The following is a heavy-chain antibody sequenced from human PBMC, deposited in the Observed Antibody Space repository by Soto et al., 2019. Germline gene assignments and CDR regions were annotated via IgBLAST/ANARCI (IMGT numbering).Heavy chain of an antibody. CDR3: SRGRVAGLY. CDR1: GVSVRSSSYY. D-gene: IGHD6-19*01. J-gene: IGHJ4*02. Sequence: SETLSLTCTVSGVSVRSSSYYWGWIRQPPGKGLEWIGSISYSGSTYYNPSLKSRVNISVDTSKNQFSLTLTSVTAADTAVYYCSRGRVAGLYWGQGTLVTVSS. CDR2: ISYSGST. V-gene: IGHV4-39*01.